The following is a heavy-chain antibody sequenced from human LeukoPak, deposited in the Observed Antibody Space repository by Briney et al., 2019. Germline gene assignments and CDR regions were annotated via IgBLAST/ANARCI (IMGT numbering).Heavy chain of an antibody. CDR1: GFTFSSYS. CDR2: ISSSSSYI. Sequence: RPGGSLRLSCAASGFTFSSYSMNWVRQAPGKGLEWVSSISSSSSYIYYADSVKGRFTISRDNSKNTLYLQMNSLRVEDTSVYYCAKEWSSLPFSLYCSGGSCPIDYWGQGTLVTVSS. J-gene: IGHJ4*02. CDR3: AKEWSSLPFSLYCSGGSCPIDY. D-gene: IGHD2-15*01. V-gene: IGHV3-21*01.